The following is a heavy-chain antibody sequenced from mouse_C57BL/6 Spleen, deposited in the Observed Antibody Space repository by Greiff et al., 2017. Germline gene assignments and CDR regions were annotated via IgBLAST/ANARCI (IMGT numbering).Heavy chain of an antibody. Sequence: QVQLQQPGAELVRPGSSVKLSCKASGYTFTSYWMDWVKQRPGQGLEWIGNIYPSDSENHYNQKFKDKATLTVDKSSSTAYMQLNSLTSEDSAVYYCARSGYYRYFDVWGTGTTVTVSS. D-gene: IGHD1-3*01. V-gene: IGHV1-61*01. J-gene: IGHJ1*03. CDR3: ARSGYYRYFDV. CDR2: IYPSDSEN. CDR1: GYTFTSYW.